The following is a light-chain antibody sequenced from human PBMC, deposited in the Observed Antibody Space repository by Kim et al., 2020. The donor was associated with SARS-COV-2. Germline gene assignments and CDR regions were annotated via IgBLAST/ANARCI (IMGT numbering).Light chain of an antibody. CDR3: QQTYSASRT. CDR2: TAS. V-gene: IGKV1-39*01. CDR1: QDISRY. J-gene: IGKJ1*01. Sequence: ASVGDRVNITYRASQDISRYLNWYQQKPGKAPKLLIYTASSLQSGVPSRFTGSGSETDFTLTISSLQPEDFATYYCQQTYSASRTFGQGTKVDIK.